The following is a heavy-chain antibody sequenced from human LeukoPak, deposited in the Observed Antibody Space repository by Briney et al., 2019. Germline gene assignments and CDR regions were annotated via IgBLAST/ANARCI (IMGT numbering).Heavy chain of an antibody. Sequence: GGSLRLSCAAPGFTFSRYWMHWVRQDPEKGLVWVSRISSDGSNIIYADSVKGRFTISRDNAKNTLYLEMNSLRVEDTAVYYCARDWGGYGPTSHDYWGQGTLVTVSS. CDR2: ISSDGSNI. CDR3: ARDWGGYGPTSHDY. CDR1: GFTFSRYW. V-gene: IGHV3-74*01. D-gene: IGHD3-16*01. J-gene: IGHJ4*02.